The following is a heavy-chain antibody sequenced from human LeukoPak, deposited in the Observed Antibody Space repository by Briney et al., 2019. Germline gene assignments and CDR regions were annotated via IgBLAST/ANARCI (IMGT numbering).Heavy chain of an antibody. Sequence: PGGSLRRPGAASGFNFIDYSMNWVRQAPGQGLEWVSITPGGASTSYADSVKGRFTISRDNPRNTLYMQMNSLRDEDTALYYCAVMHGYYDGSGYWVQWGQGTLVTVSS. CDR2: ITPGGAST. CDR1: GFNFIDYS. J-gene: IGHJ4*02. V-gene: IGHV3-23*01. D-gene: IGHD3-22*01. CDR3: AVMHGYYDGSGYWVQ.